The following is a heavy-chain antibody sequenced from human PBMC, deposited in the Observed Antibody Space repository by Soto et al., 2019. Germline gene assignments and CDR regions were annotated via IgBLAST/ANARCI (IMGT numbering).Heavy chain of an antibody. J-gene: IGHJ6*02. CDR2: IRSKAYGGTT. CDR3: TRTAGYYDSSGYYSGYYYYGMDV. CDR1: GFTFGDYA. D-gene: IGHD3-22*01. V-gene: IGHV3-49*04. Sequence: GGSLRLSCTASGFTFGDYAMSWVRQAPGKGLEWVGFIRSKAYGGTTEYAASVKGRFTISRDGSKGIAYLQMNSLKTEDTAVFYCTRTAGYYDSSGYYSGYYYYGMDVWGRGTTVTVSS.